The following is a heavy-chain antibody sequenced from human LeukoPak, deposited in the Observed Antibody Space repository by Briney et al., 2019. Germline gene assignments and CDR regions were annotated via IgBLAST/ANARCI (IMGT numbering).Heavy chain of an antibody. V-gene: IGHV3-23*01. CDR2: ISCSGGST. CDR3: AKDWRRGYSYGFDY. Sequence: PGGSLRLSCAASGFTFSSYVMSWVRQAPGKGLEWVSAISCSGGSTYYADSVKGRFTISRDNSKNTLYLQMNSLRAEDTAVYYCAKDWRRGYSYGFDYWGQGTLVAVSS. CDR1: GFTFSSYV. J-gene: IGHJ4*02. D-gene: IGHD5-18*01.